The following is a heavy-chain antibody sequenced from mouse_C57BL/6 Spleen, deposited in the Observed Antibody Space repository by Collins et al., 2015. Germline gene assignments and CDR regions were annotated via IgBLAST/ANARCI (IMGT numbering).Heavy chain of an antibody. V-gene: IGHV1-81*01. CDR3: ARPYFDY. CDR1: GYTFISYG. Sequence: QVQLQQSGGELARPGASVKLSCKASGYTFISYGISWVKQRTGQGLEWIGEIYPRNGNTHYNEKLKGKATLTADKSSSTAYMELRSLTSEDSAVYFCARPYFDYWGQGTTLTVSS. CDR2: IYPRNGNT. J-gene: IGHJ2*01.